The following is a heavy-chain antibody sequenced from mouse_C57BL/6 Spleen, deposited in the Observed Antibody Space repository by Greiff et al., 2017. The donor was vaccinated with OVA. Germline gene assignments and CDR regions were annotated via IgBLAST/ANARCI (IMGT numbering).Heavy chain of an antibody. Sequence: QVQLQPPGAELVRPGSSVQLSCKASGYTFTSYWLAWVQQRPGQGLAWIGNIYPSDSETHYNQKFKDKATLTVDKSSSTAYMQLSSLTAEDSAVYYCAYGYGGYYAMDYWGQGTSVTVSS. J-gene: IGHJ4*01. CDR3: AYGYGGYYAMDY. D-gene: IGHD2-2*01. CDR1: GYTFTSYW. V-gene: IGHV1-61*01. CDR2: IYPSDSET.